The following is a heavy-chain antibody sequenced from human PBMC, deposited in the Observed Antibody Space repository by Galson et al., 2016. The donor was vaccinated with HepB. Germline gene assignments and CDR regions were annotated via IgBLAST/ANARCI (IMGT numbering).Heavy chain of an antibody. Sequence: SLRLSCAASGFIFRSYTMHWVRQAPGKGLDWISVISNDGKSKYYGDSVKGRFTISRDNSNNMLYLQMNNLKTDDTAVYYCARRLDVVIVPAALLDHWGQGTLITVSS. V-gene: IGHV3-30*04. CDR1: GFIFRSYT. J-gene: IGHJ4*02. CDR2: ISNDGKSK. CDR3: ARRLDVVIVPAALLDH. D-gene: IGHD2-2*03.